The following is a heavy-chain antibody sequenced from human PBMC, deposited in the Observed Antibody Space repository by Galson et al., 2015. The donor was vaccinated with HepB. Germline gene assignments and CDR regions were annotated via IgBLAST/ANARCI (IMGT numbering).Heavy chain of an antibody. Sequence: SLRLSCAASRITLNDYTMHWVRQTPGKGLEWLSLLSWDASATYYADSVRGRFTISRDNRKNSLYLQMNSLRTEDTALYYWALQTHPNVPAFDYWGQGTLVTVSS. J-gene: IGHJ4*02. CDR3: ALQTHPNVPAFDY. CDR2: LSWDASAT. V-gene: IGHV3-43*01. D-gene: IGHD4-11*01. CDR1: RITLNDYT.